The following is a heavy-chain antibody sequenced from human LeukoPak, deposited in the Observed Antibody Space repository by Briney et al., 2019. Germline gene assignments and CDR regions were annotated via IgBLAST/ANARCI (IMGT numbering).Heavy chain of an antibody. V-gene: IGHV3-23*01. CDR3: AKERSPPDY. J-gene: IGHJ4*02. CDR1: GFTLSSYA. CDR2: ISGSGGST. Sequence: QPGGSLLLSCAVSGFTLSSYAMCWVRQAPGKGLEWVSTISGSGGSTYYGDSVKGRFTISRDNSKNTLYLQMISLRAEDTAVYYCAKERSPPDYWGQGTLVTVSS.